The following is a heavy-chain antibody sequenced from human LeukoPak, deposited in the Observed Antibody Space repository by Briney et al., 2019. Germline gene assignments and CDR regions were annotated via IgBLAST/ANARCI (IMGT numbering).Heavy chain of an antibody. CDR2: IFYRGINSYHS. Sequence: PSGTLSLTCTVSGASVTTHYWSWIRQPPGKGLEWIGNIFYRGINSYHSSYDSSLQSRVTMSIDTSKNQVSLNLTSVTAADTAVYYCASKPVVPASQGHYFGPWGQGTLVTVSS. CDR1: GASVTTHY. J-gene: IGHJ5*02. D-gene: IGHD2-2*01. CDR3: ASKPVVPASQGHYFGP. V-gene: IGHV4-59*02.